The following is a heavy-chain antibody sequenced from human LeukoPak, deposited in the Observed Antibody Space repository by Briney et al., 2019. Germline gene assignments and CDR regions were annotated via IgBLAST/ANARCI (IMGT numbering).Heavy chain of an antibody. CDR3: ARDGHSDTSRALDY. V-gene: IGHV4-34*01. CDR1: GGSFSGYY. Sequence: SETLSLTCAVYGGSFSGYYWSWIRQPPGKGLEWIGEINHSGSTNYNPSLKSRVTISVDTSKNQFSLKLSSVTAADTAVYYCARDGHSDTSRALDYWGQGTLVTVSS. J-gene: IGHJ4*02. D-gene: IGHD5-12*01. CDR2: INHSGST.